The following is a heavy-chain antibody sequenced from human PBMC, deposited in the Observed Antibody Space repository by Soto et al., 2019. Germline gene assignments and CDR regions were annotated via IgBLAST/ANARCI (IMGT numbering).Heavy chain of an antibody. CDR1: GGSVCSGSYD. V-gene: IGHV4-39*05. Sequence: SETPSLTCTVSGGSVCSGSYDWSWIHQPPGKGLEWIGSIYYSGSTYYNPSLKSRVTISVDTSKNQFSLELSSVTAADTAVYYCATGGMGIAAAGTSWFDPWGRGTLVTVSS. J-gene: IGHJ5*02. CDR3: ATGGMGIAAAGTSWFDP. CDR2: IYYSGST. D-gene: IGHD6-13*01.